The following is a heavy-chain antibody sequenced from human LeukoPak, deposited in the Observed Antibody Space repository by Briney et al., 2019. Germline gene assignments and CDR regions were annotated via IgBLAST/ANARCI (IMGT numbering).Heavy chain of an antibody. V-gene: IGHV1-18*01. Sequence: ASVKVSCKASGYTFTNYGITWVRQSPGQGLECMGWISPYNGDTNYARKLRGRVTMTTGTSTSTAYMEVRSLTYDDTAVYYCARGGGSVWYEFDYWGQGTLVTVSS. J-gene: IGHJ4*02. CDR2: ISPYNGDT. CDR1: GYTFTNYG. CDR3: ARGGGSVWYEFDY. D-gene: IGHD6-19*01.